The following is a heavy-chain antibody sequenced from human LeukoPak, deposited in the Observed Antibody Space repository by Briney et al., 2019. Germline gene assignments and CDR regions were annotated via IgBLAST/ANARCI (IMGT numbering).Heavy chain of an antibody. CDR3: AKLETDYDTQPL. V-gene: IGHV3-23*01. Sequence: SGGSLRLSCAASGFTFSSYAMSWVRQAPGKGLEWVSAISGSGGSTYYADSVKGRFTISRDKSKNTLYLQMNSLRAEDTAVYYCAKLETDYDTQPLWGQGTTVTVSS. CDR2: ISGSGGST. J-gene: IGHJ6*02. D-gene: IGHD3-9*01. CDR1: GFTFSSYA.